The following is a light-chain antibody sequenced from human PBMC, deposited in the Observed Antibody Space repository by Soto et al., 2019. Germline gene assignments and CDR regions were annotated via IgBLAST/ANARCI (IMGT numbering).Light chain of an antibody. V-gene: IGLV1-44*01. J-gene: IGLJ2*01. CDR2: SND. CDR1: TSNIGTNT. Sequence: QSVLTQSPSASGTPRQRVSISCSGSTSNIGTNTVSWYQHFPGTAPKLLIDSNDQRPSAVPGRFSGSKSGTSASLAISGLLSEDDADYYCATWDDSLNVVFGGGTKLTVL. CDR3: ATWDDSLNVV.